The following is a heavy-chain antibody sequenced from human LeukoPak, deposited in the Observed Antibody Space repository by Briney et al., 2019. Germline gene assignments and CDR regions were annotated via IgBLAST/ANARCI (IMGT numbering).Heavy chain of an antibody. CDR2: ISTRSNSI. CDR1: GFPFSTYS. V-gene: IGHV3-48*01. D-gene: IGHD1-26*01. Sequence: GGSLRLSCAASGFPFSTYSMNWVRQAPGQGLEWVSYISTRSNSIYYADSVEGRFTISRDNAKNSLYLQMNGLRAEDTAVYYCARFPLQGGSYEVVSWGQGTLVTVSS. J-gene: IGHJ5*02. CDR3: ARFPLQGGSYEVVS.